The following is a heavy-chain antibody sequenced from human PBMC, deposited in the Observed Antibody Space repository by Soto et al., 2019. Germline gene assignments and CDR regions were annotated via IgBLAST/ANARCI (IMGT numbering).Heavy chain of an antibody. V-gene: IGHV1-3*01. Sequence: GASVKVSCKASGYTFTSYAIHWVRQAPGQRLEWMGWINAGNGNTKYSQKFQGRVTITRDTSASTAYMELSSLRSEDTAVYYCARSIVVVTALDYWGQGTLVTVSP. CDR1: GYTFTSYA. J-gene: IGHJ4*02. D-gene: IGHD2-21*02. CDR2: INAGNGNT. CDR3: ARSIVVVTALDY.